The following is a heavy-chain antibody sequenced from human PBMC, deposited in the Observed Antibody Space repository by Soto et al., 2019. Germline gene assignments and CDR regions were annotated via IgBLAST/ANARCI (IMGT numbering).Heavy chain of an antibody. Sequence: EVQLLESGGGLVQPGGSLRLSCAASGFTFSSYAMSWVRQAPGKGLEWVSAISGSGGSTYYADSVKGRFTISRDNSKNTLYLQMNSLRAEDTAVYYCAKSDVYCSGGSCPSGLVDYWGQGILVTVSS. V-gene: IGHV3-23*01. CDR3: AKSDVYCSGGSCPSGLVDY. CDR1: GFTFSSYA. J-gene: IGHJ4*02. CDR2: ISGSGGST. D-gene: IGHD2-15*01.